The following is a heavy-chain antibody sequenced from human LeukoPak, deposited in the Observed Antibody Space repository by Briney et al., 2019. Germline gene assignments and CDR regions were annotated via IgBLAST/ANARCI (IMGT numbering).Heavy chain of an antibody. CDR3: ARGDLVGAIHFDY. CDR1: GGTFSSYA. CDR2: IIPILGIA. V-gene: IGHV1-69*04. J-gene: IGHJ4*02. D-gene: IGHD1-26*01. Sequence: SVKVSCKASGGTFSSYAISWVGQAPGQGLEWMGRIIPILGIANYAQKFQGRVTITADKSTSTAYMELSSLRSEDTAVYYCARGDLVGAIHFDYWGQGTLVTVSS.